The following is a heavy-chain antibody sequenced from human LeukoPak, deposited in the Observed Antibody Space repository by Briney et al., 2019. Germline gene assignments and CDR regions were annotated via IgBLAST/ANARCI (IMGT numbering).Heavy chain of an antibody. CDR1: GFTFSSYW. CDR2: IKSKTDGGTT. CDR3: TTDLWFGEFGLDV. Sequence: PGGSLRLSCAASGFTFSSYWMSWVRQAPGKGLEWVGRIKSKTDGGTTDYVAPVKGRFTISRDDSKNTLYVQMNSQKTEDTAVYYCTTDLWFGEFGLDVWGQGTTVIVSS. V-gene: IGHV3-15*01. D-gene: IGHD3-10*01. J-gene: IGHJ6*02.